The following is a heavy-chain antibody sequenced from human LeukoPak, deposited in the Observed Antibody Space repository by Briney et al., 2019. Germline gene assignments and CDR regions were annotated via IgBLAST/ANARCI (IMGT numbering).Heavy chain of an antibody. J-gene: IGHJ4*02. V-gene: IGHV4-34*01. Sequence: SETLSLTCAVCGGSFSGYYWSWIRQPPGKGLEWIGEINHSGSTNYNPSLKSRVTISVDTSKNQFSLKLSSVTAADTAVYYCARVVVVVAATDYFDYWGQGTLVTVSS. CDR1: GGSFSGYY. D-gene: IGHD2-15*01. CDR2: INHSGST. CDR3: ARVVVVVAATDYFDY.